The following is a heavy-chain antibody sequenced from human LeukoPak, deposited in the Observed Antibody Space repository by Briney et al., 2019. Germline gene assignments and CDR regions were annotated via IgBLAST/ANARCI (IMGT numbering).Heavy chain of an antibody. J-gene: IGHJ4*02. Sequence: GASVKVSCKASGGTFSSYAISWVRQAPGQGLEWMGGIIPIFGTANYAQKFQGRVTITADESTSTAYMELSSLRSEDTAVYYCASTPIRVIYGGNSDYFGYWGQGTLVTVSS. CDR1: GGTFSSYA. D-gene: IGHD4-23*01. CDR3: ASTPIRVIYGGNSDYFGY. V-gene: IGHV1-69*13. CDR2: IIPIFGTA.